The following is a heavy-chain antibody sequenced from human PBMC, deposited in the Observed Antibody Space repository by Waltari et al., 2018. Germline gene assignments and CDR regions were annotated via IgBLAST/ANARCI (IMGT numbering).Heavy chain of an antibody. J-gene: IGHJ3*02. D-gene: IGHD7-27*01. CDR3: ATWTGGSLGAFDN. V-gene: IGHV3-53*01. CDR2: IYSGGDT. Sequence: EVQLVESGGGLIQPGGSLRLSCEVSGFTGRNNYICWVRQSPGKVLTWVSVIYSGGDTYDADAVRGRFTISRDNSKNTLYRQMNSLRVEDTALYYCATWTGGSLGAFDNWGQGTMVTVSS. CDR1: GFTGRNNY.